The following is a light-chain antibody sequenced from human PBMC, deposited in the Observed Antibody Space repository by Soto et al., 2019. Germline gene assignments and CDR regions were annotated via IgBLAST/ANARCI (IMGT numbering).Light chain of an antibody. CDR1: QRVSSNY. CDR3: QQYGRSPPNFT. CDR2: GAS. J-gene: IGKJ3*01. Sequence: EIVLTQSPGTLSLSPGERATLSCRASQRVSSNYLAWYQQRPGQAPRLLIFGASYRATGIPDRFSGSGSGKDFTLTISRLEPEDFAVYYCQQYGRSPPNFTFGPGTKVDSK. V-gene: IGKV3-20*01.